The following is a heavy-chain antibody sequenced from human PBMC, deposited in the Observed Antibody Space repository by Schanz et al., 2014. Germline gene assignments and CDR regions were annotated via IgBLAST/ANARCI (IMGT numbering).Heavy chain of an antibody. CDR2: ISYDGRSK. J-gene: IGHJ4*02. D-gene: IGHD4-4*01. Sequence: VLLVDSGGGLVQPGGSLRLSCGASRFTFSAHAMSWVRQAPGKGLEWVAVISYDGRSKDYADSVKGRFTISRDNSKNTVFLQMNSLRGEDTAVYYCASADYTNYFDYWGQGTLVTVSS. V-gene: IGHV3-30*04. CDR1: RFTFSAHA. CDR3: ASADYTNYFDY.